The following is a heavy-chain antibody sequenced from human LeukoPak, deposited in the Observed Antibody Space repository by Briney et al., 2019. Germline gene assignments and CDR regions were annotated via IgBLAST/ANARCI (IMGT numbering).Heavy chain of an antibody. D-gene: IGHD5-12*01. CDR3: AKESGYDVDLEY. J-gene: IGHJ4*02. CDR2: INTDGSTT. V-gene: IGHV3-74*01. Sequence: GGSLRLSCAGSGFTFSTYWMHWVRQAPGGGLVLVSGINTDGSTTSYADSVKGRFTISRDNAKNTVYLQMSSLRAEDTAVYYCAKESGYDVDLEYWGQGALVTVS. CDR1: GFTFSTYW.